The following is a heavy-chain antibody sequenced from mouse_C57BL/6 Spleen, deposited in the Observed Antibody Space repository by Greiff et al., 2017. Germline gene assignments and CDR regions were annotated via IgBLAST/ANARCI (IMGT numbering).Heavy chain of an antibody. CDR2: IRNKANGYTT. D-gene: IGHD1-1*01. CDR3: AREGGYGSSSDY. V-gene: IGHV7-3*01. J-gene: IGHJ2*01. Sequence: EVQLVESGGGLVQPGGSLSLSCAASGFTFTDYYMSWVRQPPGKALEWLGFIRNKANGYTTEYSASVKGRFTISRDNSQSILYLQMNALRAEDSATYYCAREGGYGSSSDYWGQGTTLTVSS. CDR1: GFTFTDYY.